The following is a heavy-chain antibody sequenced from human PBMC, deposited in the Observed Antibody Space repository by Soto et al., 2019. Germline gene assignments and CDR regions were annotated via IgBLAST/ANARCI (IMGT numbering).Heavy chain of an antibody. CDR2: INPSGDST. J-gene: IGHJ6*02. D-gene: IGHD6-6*01. Sequence: ASVKVSCKASGYTFIDYCMHWVRQAPGEGLEWMGIINPSGDSTTYAQKFQGRLTVTSDTSTSTVYMELSSLRSEDTAVYFCARDRVFVVDATDVWGQGTTVTVS. V-gene: IGHV1-46*01. CDR3: ARDRVFVVDATDV. CDR1: GYTFIDYC.